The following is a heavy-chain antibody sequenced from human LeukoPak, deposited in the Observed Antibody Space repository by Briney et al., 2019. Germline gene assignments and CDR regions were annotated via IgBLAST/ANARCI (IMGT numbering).Heavy chain of an antibody. CDR2: INPNSGGT. CDR3: AALWFGELLTGTFDY. V-gene: IGHV1-2*02. Sequence: ASVKVSCKASGYTFTGYYMHWVRQAPGQGLEWMGWINPNSGGTNYAQKFQGRVTMTRDTSISTAYMELSRLRSDDTAVYYRAALWFGELLTGTFDYWGQGTLVTVSS. D-gene: IGHD3-10*01. CDR1: GYTFTGYY. J-gene: IGHJ4*02.